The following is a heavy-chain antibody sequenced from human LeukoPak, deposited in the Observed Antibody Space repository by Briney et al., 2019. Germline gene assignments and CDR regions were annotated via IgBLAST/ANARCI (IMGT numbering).Heavy chain of an antibody. CDR2: ISASGATT. Sequence: GGSLRLSCVASGLTFNSYGMTWVRQVPGKGLEWVSIISASGATTYYADSVKGRFTISRDNSKNTLFLQMNSLRAEDTAVYYCASRDPRSGGTYYGLAYWGQGTLVTVSS. J-gene: IGHJ4*02. D-gene: IGHD2-15*01. V-gene: IGHV3-23*01. CDR3: ASRDPRSGGTYYGLAY. CDR1: GLTFNSYG.